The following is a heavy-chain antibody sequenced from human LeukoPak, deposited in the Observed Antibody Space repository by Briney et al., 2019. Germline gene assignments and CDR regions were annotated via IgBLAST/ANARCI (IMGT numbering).Heavy chain of an antibody. Sequence: ASETLSLTCTVSGGSISSGDYYWSWIRQPPGKCLEWIGYIYYSGSTYYNPSLKSRVTISVDTSKNQFSLKLSSVTAADTAVYYCARAGSGSYEWFDYWGQGTLVTVSS. J-gene: IGHJ4*02. CDR3: ARAGSGSYEWFDY. CDR2: IYYSGST. CDR1: GGSISSGDYY. D-gene: IGHD1-26*01. V-gene: IGHV4-30-4*01.